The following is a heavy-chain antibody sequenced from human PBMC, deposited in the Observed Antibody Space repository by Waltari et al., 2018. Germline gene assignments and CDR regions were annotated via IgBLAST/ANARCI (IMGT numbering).Heavy chain of an antibody. CDR2: IYTSGST. V-gene: IGHV4-4*07. CDR1: GGSISSYY. J-gene: IGHJ5*02. Sequence: QVQLQESGPGLVKPSETLSLTCTVSGGSISSYYWSWIRQPAGKGREWIGRIYTSGSTNDSPSLKSRVTMSVDTSKNPFALKLSSVTAADTAVYYCARGYDFWSGNWFDPWGQGTLVTVSS. D-gene: IGHD3-3*01. CDR3: ARGYDFWSGNWFDP.